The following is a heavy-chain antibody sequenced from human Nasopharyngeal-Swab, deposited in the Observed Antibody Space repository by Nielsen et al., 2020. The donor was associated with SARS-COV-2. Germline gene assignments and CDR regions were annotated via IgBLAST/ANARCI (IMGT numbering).Heavy chain of an antibody. V-gene: IGHV3-48*01. CDR1: GFTLSDYN. D-gene: IGHD1-1*01. Sequence: GESLKISCAASGFTLSDYNMDWVRQAPGKGLEWVSYLSTSGTIIYYAASVRGRFTISRDNAKNSLYLQMNSLRAEDTAVYYCARDSSWNDYWGQGTLVTVSS. CDR3: ARDSSWNDY. CDR2: LSTSGTII. J-gene: IGHJ4*02.